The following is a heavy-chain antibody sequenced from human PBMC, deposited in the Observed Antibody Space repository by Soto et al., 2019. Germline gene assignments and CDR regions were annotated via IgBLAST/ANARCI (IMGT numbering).Heavy chain of an antibody. V-gene: IGHV3-53*01. CDR3: ARDKWLDCRGGSCHHDAFDI. D-gene: IGHD2-15*01. J-gene: IGHJ3*02. CDR1: GFTSSSNY. Sequence: GSLRLPCAASGFTSSSNYMSWGLQAPGKGLEWGSVIYSGGSTYYADSVKGLFTISRDNSKNTLYLQMNSLRAEDTAVYYCARDKWLDCRGGSCHHDAFDIWGQGTMVTV. CDR2: IYSGGST.